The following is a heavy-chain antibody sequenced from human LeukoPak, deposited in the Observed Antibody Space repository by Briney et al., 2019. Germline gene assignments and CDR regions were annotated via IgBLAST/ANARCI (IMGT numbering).Heavy chain of an antibody. V-gene: IGHV4-59*01. D-gene: IGHD3-10*02. J-gene: IGHJ3*02. Sequence: SETLSLTCTVSGGSISSYYWSWIRQPPGKGLEWIGYIYYSGSTNYNPSLKSRVTISVDTSKNQFSLKLSSVTAADTAVYYCARDPPMSAFDIWGQGTMVTVSS. CDR3: ARDPPMSAFDI. CDR1: GGSISSYY. CDR2: IYYSGST.